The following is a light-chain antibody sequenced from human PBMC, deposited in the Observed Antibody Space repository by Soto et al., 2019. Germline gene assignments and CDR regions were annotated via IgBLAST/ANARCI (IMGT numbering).Light chain of an antibody. J-gene: IGLJ2*01. V-gene: IGLV4-60*02. CDR3: ETWDSNTRV. CDR1: SGHSSYI. CDR2: LEGSGSY. Sequence: QLVLTQSSSASASLGSSVKLTCTLSSGHSSYIIAWHHQQPGKAPRYLMNLEGSGSYNKGSGVPDRFSGSSSGADRYLTISNLQFEDEANYYCETWDSNTRVFGGGTKLTVL.